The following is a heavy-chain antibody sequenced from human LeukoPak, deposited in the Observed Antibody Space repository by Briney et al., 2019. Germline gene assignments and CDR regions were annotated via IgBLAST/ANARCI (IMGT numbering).Heavy chain of an antibody. CDR3: AKDGYSSGLDY. D-gene: IGHD6-19*01. J-gene: IGHJ4*02. V-gene: IGHV3-23*01. CDR1: GFTFSSSA. Sequence: GGSLRLSCAASGFTFSSSAMNWVRQAPGKGLEWVSTVSGSGGTTHYAESVKGRFTISRDNSKNTLYLQMNSLRAEDTAVYYCAKDGYSSGLDYWGQGALVTVSS. CDR2: VSGSGGTT.